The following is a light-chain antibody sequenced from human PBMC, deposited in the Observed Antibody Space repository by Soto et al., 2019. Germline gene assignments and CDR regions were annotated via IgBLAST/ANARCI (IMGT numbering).Light chain of an antibody. Sequence: IVLTQTPVTLSLSPGERATLSCMASQSVSGDYLALYQQKPGQVPTLLIYGSSIMATRIPARFSGSGSVADFPLNISRLEPDDSAVYYCQQYGSSPTFGQGTKVDIK. CDR2: GSS. CDR3: QQYGSSPT. V-gene: IGKV3-20*01. J-gene: IGKJ1*01. CDR1: QSVSGDY.